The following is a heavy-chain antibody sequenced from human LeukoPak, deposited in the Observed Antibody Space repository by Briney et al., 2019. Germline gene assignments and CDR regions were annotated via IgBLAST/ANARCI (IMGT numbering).Heavy chain of an antibody. J-gene: IGHJ6*03. CDR2: ISWDGGRV. V-gene: IGHV3-9*03. D-gene: IGHD3-3*01. CDR3: AKGSGRLHYYYMDV. CDR1: GFTFDDHA. Sequence: SGRSLRLSCAASGFTFDDHAMHWVRQAPGKGLEWVSGISWDGGRVAYADSVKGRFTISRDNAKNSLYLQMNSLRPEDMAFYYCAKGSGRLHYYYMDVWGKGTTVSVSS.